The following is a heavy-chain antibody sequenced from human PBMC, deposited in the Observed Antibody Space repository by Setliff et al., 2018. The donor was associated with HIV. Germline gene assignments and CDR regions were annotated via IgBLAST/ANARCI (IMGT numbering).Heavy chain of an antibody. CDR1: GFTFSSYS. V-gene: IGHV3-21*01. J-gene: IGHJ4*02. Sequence: GGSLRLSCAASGFTFSSYSMNWVRQAPGKGLEWVSSISSSSSYIYYADSVKGRFTISRDNAKNSLYLQMNSLRADDTAVYYCARVRPLGYCSTGACPPDYWGQGTLVTVS. D-gene: IGHD2-8*01. CDR2: ISSSSSYI. CDR3: ARVRPLGYCSTGACPPDY.